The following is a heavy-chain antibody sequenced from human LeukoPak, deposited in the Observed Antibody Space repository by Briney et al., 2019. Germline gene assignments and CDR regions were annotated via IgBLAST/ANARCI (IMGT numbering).Heavy chain of an antibody. CDR2: IKSKTDGGTA. CDR1: GFTSTNAW. CDR3: TKYYYDSSGYLYYFDY. Sequence: GSLRLSCAASGFTSTNAWMSWVRQAPGKGLEWVGRIKSKTDGGTADYAAPVKGRFTISRDDSKNTLYLQMNSLKTEDTAVYYCTKYYYDSSGYLYYFDYWGQGTLVTVSS. J-gene: IGHJ4*02. D-gene: IGHD3-22*01. V-gene: IGHV3-15*01.